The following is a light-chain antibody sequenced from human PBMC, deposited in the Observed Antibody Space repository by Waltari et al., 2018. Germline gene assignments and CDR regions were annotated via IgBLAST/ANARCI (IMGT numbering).Light chain of an antibody. CDR2: DTS. CDR1: QSVTNY. CDR3: QQRRDWPLT. V-gene: IGKV3-11*01. J-gene: IGKJ4*01. Sequence: VLTLSPAVLSLSPGARDFLPCRASQSVTNYLAWYQQKPGQAPRLLIYDTSNRATGIPARFSGSGFGTDFTLTISSLEPEDFAVYYCQQRRDWPLTFGGGTKVEIK.